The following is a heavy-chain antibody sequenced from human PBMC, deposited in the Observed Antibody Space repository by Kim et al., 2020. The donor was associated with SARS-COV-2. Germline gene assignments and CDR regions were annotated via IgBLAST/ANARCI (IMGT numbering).Heavy chain of an antibody. V-gene: IGHV3-21*04. D-gene: IGHD2-2*01. J-gene: IGHJ1*01. Sequence: GGSLRLSCAASGFTFSSYSMNWVRQAPGKGLEWVSSISSSSSYIYYADSVKGRFTISRDNAKNSLYLQMNSLRAEDTAVYYCCLSLPAAKSRRDFQHWGQGTLVTVSS. CDR1: GFTFSSYS. CDR2: ISSSSSYI. CDR3: CLSLPAAKSRRDFQH.